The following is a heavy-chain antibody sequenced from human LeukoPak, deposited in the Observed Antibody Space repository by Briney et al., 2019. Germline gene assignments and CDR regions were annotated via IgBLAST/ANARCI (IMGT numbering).Heavy chain of an antibody. CDR3: AREGYYGSGSPPSLYFDY. V-gene: IGHV3-30*03. D-gene: IGHD3-10*01. J-gene: IGHJ4*02. CDR2: TSSDLNVK. CDR1: GFTFSRSW. Sequence: GGSLRLSCVASGFTFSRSWMSWVRQAPGKGLEWVAVTSSDLNVKLYADSVKGRFTISRDNSRSTLYLQMNSLRPEDTAIYYCAREGYYGSGSPPSLYFDYWGQGTLVTVSS.